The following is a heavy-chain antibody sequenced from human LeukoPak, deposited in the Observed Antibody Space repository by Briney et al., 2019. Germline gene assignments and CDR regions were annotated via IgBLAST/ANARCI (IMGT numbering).Heavy chain of an antibody. CDR3: ASSIVYCSSTSCYFN. CDR1: GYTFTGYF. D-gene: IGHD2-2*01. CDR2: INPNSGGT. J-gene: IGHJ4*02. Sequence: GASVKVSCKASGYTFTGYFMHWVRQAPGQGLDRMGWINPNSGGTNYAQKFQGRVTMTRDTSISTAYMELSRLRSDDTAVYYCASSIVYCSSTSCYFNWGQGTLVTVSS. V-gene: IGHV1-2*02.